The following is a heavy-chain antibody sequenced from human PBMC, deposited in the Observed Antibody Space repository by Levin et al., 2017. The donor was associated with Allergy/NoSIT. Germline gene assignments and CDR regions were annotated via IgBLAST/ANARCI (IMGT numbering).Heavy chain of an antibody. Sequence: GESLKISCAASGFTFSSYGMHWVRQAPGKGLEWVAVIWYDGSNKYYADSVKGRFTISRDNSKNTLYLQMNSLRAEDTAVYYCARGGSGWTGQFDYWGQGTLVTVSS. CDR1: GFTFSSYG. J-gene: IGHJ4*02. D-gene: IGHD6-19*01. CDR3: ARGGSGWTGQFDY. CDR2: IWYDGSNK. V-gene: IGHV3-33*01.